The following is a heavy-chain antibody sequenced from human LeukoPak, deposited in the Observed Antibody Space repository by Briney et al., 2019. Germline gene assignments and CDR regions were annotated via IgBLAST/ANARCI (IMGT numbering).Heavy chain of an antibody. CDR3: ARESTAGYNSSWYGFRN. Sequence: ARSLRFSHPGARVTFSADWLTWVPQAPGEGLEWVANVNQDGSEKYYVDSVKGRFTISRDNAKNSLFLQMGSLRVEDTAVYYCARESTAGYNSSWYGFRNWGQGTLVSVSS. CDR2: VNQDGSEK. D-gene: IGHD6-13*01. V-gene: IGHV3-7*01. CDR1: RVTFSADW. J-gene: IGHJ1*01.